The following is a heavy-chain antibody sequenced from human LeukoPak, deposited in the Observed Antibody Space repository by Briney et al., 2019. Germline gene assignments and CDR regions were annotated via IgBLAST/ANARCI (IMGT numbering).Heavy chain of an antibody. Sequence: GGSLRLSCAASGFTVSSNYMSWVRQAPGKGLEWVSAISGSGGSTYYADSVKGRFTISRDNSKNTLYLQMNSLRAEDTAVYYCAKDRPGYSSSWYPGSTDDFQHWGQGTLVTVSS. D-gene: IGHD6-13*01. J-gene: IGHJ1*01. CDR1: GFTVSSNY. CDR3: AKDRPGYSSSWYPGSTDDFQH. CDR2: ISGSGGST. V-gene: IGHV3-23*01.